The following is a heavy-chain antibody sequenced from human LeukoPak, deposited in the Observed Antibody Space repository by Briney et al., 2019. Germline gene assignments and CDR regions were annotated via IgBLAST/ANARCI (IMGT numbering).Heavy chain of an antibody. CDR2: IKQDGSEK. CDR1: GFTFSSSW. CDR3: ARLSPGAGSYYNDY. D-gene: IGHD3-10*01. J-gene: IGHJ4*02. V-gene: IGHV3-7*03. Sequence: GGSLRLSCVASGFTFSSSWMSWVRQAPGKGLEWVANIKQDGSEKSYVEFVRGRFTISRDNAKNSLYLQLNSLRSEDTAVYYCARLSPGAGSYYNDYWGQGTLVTVSS.